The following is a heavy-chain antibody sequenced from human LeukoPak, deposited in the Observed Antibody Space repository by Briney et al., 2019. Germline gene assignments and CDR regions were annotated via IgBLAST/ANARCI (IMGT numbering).Heavy chain of an antibody. CDR3: ARGNPGGEYY. J-gene: IGHJ4*02. CDR2: IYSGGST. CDR1: GFTVIGNY. Sequence: GGSLRLSCQASGFTVIGNYMSWVRQAPGKGLEWVSTIYSGGSTYYADSVKGRFTISRDNSKNTLYLQMNSLRAEDTAVYYCARGNPGGEYYWGQGTLDTVSS. V-gene: IGHV3-53*01. D-gene: IGHD1-14*01.